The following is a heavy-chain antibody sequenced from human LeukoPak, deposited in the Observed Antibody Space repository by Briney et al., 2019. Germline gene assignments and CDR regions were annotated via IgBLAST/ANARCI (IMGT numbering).Heavy chain of an antibody. CDR3: ARDRCSGGSCHYYFDY. CDR2: IIPIFGTA. Sequence: SVKVSCKASGYTFTGYYIHWVRQAPGQGLEWMGGIIPIFGTANYAQKFQGRVTITADESTSTAYMELSSLRSEDTAVYYCARDRCSGGSCHYYFDYWGQGTLVTVSS. CDR1: GYTFTGYY. D-gene: IGHD2-15*01. J-gene: IGHJ4*02. V-gene: IGHV1-69*13.